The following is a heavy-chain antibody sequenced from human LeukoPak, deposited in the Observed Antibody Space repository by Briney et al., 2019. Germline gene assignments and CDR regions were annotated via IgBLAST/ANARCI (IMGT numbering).Heavy chain of an antibody. J-gene: IGHJ3*02. Sequence: GGSLRLSCAASGFTFSSYAMHWVRQAPGKGLEWVAVISYDGSNKYYADSVKGRFTISRDNSKNTLYLQMNSLRAEDTAVYYYARVSTLPYWWELSGAFDIWGQGTMVTVSS. CDR1: GFTFSSYA. CDR3: ARVSTLPYWWELSGAFDI. V-gene: IGHV3-30-3*01. CDR2: ISYDGSNK. D-gene: IGHD2-15*01.